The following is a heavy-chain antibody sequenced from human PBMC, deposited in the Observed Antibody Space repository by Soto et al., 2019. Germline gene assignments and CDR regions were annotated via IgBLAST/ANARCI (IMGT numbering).Heavy chain of an antibody. Sequence: PSGKVSWEAPRVTIGSSSLWWVRQAHEQGLEWMGGIIHIFGTANYAQKFQGRVTITADESTSTAYMELSSLRSEDTVVYYCARPLLYYDFWSGYHGPYYYYGMDVWGQGTTVTVSS. CDR1: RVTIGSSS. D-gene: IGHD3-3*01. CDR2: IIHIFGTA. CDR3: ARPLLYYDFWSGYHGPYYYYGMDV. J-gene: IGHJ6*02. V-gene: IGHV1-69*13.